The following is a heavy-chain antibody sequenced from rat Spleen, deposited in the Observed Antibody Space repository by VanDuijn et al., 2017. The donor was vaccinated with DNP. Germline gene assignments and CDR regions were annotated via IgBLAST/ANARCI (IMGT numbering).Heavy chain of an antibody. V-gene: IGHV2-32*01. CDR2: MQSDGNT. Sequence: QVQLKESGPGLVQPSQTLSLACTVSGFSLTNYHVDWVRQPPGKGLEWMGRMQSDGNTDYNSVFKSRLSFSKATSKSQVFLKLSSLQTEDTATYYCARDLIIRDTTSAMDVWGQGTSVTVSS. J-gene: IGHJ4*01. D-gene: IGHD4-3*01. CDR3: ARDLIIRDTTSAMDV. CDR1: GFSLTNYH.